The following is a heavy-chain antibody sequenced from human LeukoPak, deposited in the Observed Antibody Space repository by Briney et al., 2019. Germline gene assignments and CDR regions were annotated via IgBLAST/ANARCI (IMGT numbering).Heavy chain of an antibody. J-gene: IGHJ4*02. V-gene: IGHV4-39*01. CDR3: ARHGNPQWELPYYFDY. Sequence: SETLSLTCTVSRGSISSSSYYWGWIRQPPGKGLEWIGSIYYSGSTYYNPSLKSRVTISVDTSKNQFSLKLSSVTAADTAVYYCARHGNPQWELPYYFDYWGQGTLVTVSS. D-gene: IGHD1-26*01. CDR2: IYYSGST. CDR1: RGSISSSSYY.